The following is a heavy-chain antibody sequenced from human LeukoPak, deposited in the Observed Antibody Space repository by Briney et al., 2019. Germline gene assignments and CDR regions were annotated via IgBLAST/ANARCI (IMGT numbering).Heavy chain of an antibody. CDR3: ARDLMIVVVTSEQDAFDI. J-gene: IGHJ3*02. D-gene: IGHD3-22*01. V-gene: IGHV1-69*13. CDR1: GGTFSSYA. CDR2: IIPIFGTA. Sequence: GASVKVSCKASGGTFSSYAISWVRQAPGQGLEWMGGIIPIFGTANYAQKFQGRVTITADESTSTAYMELSRLRSDDTAVYYCARDLMIVVVTSEQDAFDIWGQGTMVTVSS.